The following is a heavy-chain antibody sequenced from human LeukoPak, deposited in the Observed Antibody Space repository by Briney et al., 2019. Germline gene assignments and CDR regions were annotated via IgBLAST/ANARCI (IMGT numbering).Heavy chain of an antibody. CDR1: GFTVSSNY. D-gene: IGHD4-17*01. Sequence: PGGSLRLSCAASGFTVSSNYMSWVRQAPGKGLEWVSLIYSGGSTYYADSVKGRFTISRDNSKNTLYLQMNSLRAEDTAVYYCAREGDYGDLDYWGQGTLVTVSS. J-gene: IGHJ4*02. V-gene: IGHV3-53*01. CDR2: IYSGGST. CDR3: AREGDYGDLDY.